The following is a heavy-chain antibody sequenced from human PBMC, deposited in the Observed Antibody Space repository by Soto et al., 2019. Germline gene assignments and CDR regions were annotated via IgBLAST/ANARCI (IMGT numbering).Heavy chain of an antibody. CDR1: GGSISSSSYY. Sequence: PSETLSLTCTVSGGSISSSSYYWGWIRQPPGKGLEWIGSIYYSGSTYYNPSLKSRVTISVDTSKNQFSLKLSSVTAADTAVYYCARESQWGSKANYYDSSLSAFDIWGQGTMVTVSS. D-gene: IGHD3-22*01. CDR2: IYYSGST. J-gene: IGHJ3*02. CDR3: ARESQWGSKANYYDSSLSAFDI. V-gene: IGHV4-39*02.